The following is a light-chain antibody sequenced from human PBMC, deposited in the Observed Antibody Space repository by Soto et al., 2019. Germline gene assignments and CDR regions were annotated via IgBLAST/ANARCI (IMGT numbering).Light chain of an antibody. CDR2: GAS. CDR1: QSVSSN. Sequence: EIVMTQSPATLSVSPGERATLSCRASQSVSSNLAWYQQKPGQAPRPLIYGASTRATGIPARFSGSGSGTEFTLTISSLQSEDFAVYYCRQYNNWWGAFGQGTKVEIK. J-gene: IGKJ1*01. V-gene: IGKV3-15*01. CDR3: RQYNNWWGA.